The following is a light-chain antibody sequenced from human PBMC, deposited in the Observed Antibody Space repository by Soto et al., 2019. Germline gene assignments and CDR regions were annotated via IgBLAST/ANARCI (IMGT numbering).Light chain of an antibody. CDR1: SGSVSTSYY. CDR3: VLYMGSGISV. V-gene: IGLV8-61*01. J-gene: IGLJ2*01. Sequence: QAVVTQEPSFSVSPGGTVTLTCGLSSGSVSTSYYPSWYQQTPGQAPRTLIYNTYTRSSGVPDRFSASILGDKAALTITGAQADDESDYYCVLYMGSGISVFGGGTKLTV. CDR2: NTY.